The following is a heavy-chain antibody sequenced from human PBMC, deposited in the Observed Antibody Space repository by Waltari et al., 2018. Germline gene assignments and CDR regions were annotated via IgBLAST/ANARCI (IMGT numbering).Heavy chain of an antibody. J-gene: IGHJ6*02. V-gene: IGHV3-21*01. CDR3: AKDRISTSYYYYYHMDV. Sequence: EVQLVESGGGLVKPGGSLRLSCAASGFTFNTYTMNWVRQAPGKGLEVVSAISSTSSYIYYADSVKGRFTISRDNAKNSLYLQMNSLRGEDTAVYYCAKDRISTSYYYYYHMDVWGQGTTVTVSS. CDR2: ISSTSSYI. D-gene: IGHD3-16*01. CDR1: GFTFNTYT.